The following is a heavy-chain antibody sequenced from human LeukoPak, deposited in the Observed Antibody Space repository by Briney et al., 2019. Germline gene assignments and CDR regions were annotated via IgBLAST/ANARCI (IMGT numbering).Heavy chain of an antibody. V-gene: IGHV3-21*06. CDR3: ASDYDSPFDF. CDR2: ITPSSSSI. CDR1: GFTFSAYS. J-gene: IGHJ4*02. D-gene: IGHD5-12*01. Sequence: PGESLRLSCAASGFTFSAYSMNRVRQAPGKGLEWVSSITPSSSSIFYADSVKGRFTISRDNAKNLLYLQMSSLRAEDTAVYYCASDYDSPFDFWGQGTLVTVSS.